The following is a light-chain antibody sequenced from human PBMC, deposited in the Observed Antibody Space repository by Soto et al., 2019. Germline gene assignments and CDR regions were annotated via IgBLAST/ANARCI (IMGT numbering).Light chain of an antibody. CDR2: EVS. CDR1: HSDVGSYNL. J-gene: IGLJ1*01. CDR3: CSYAGSTTQTYV. Sequence: QSVLTQPASVSGSPGQSITISCTGTHSDVGSYNLVSWYQQHPGKAPKVIIYEVSERPSGVSDRFSGSKSSNTASLMISGLQAEDEADYYCCSYAGSTTQTYVFGSGTKVTVL. V-gene: IGLV2-23*02.